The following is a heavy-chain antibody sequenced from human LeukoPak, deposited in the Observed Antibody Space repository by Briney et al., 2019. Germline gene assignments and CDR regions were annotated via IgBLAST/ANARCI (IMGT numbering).Heavy chain of an antibody. CDR1: GYTFFDFY. CDR3: ARSYFRDARGGFDY. Sequence: ASVKVSCKASGYTFFDFYMHWVRQAPGQGLEWMGIINPNDGRTTDAQKFQGRVSMTSDTSTSTCYMELRSLRSEDTAVYYCARSYFRDARGGFDYWGQGTLVTVSS. CDR2: INPNDGRT. D-gene: IGHD2-8*01. V-gene: IGHV1-46*01. J-gene: IGHJ4*02.